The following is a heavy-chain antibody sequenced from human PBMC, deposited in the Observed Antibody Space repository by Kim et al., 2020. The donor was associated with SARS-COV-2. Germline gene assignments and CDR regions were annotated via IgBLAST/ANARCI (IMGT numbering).Heavy chain of an antibody. Sequence: GGSLRLSCAASGFTFNTYSMNWVRQAPGKGLEWLSYISSNRVTIHYADSVKGRFTISRDNAKNSLSLQMNSLRDEDTAVYYCARGIAVAARYGMDVWGQGTTVTVSS. J-gene: IGHJ6*02. D-gene: IGHD6-13*01. CDR2: ISSNRVTI. CDR3: ARGIAVAARYGMDV. CDR1: GFTFNTYS. V-gene: IGHV3-48*02.